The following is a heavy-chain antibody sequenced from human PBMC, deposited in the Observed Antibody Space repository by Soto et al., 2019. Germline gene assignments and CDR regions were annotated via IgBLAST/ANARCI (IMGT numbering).Heavy chain of an antibody. V-gene: IGHV4-34*01. CDR3: ARTVAGTRWFDP. CDR1: GGSFSGYY. CDR2: INQSGST. Sequence: SETLSLTCAVYGGSFSGYYWSWIRQPPGKGLEWIGEINQSGSTNYNPSLRSRVTISVDTSKNQFSLKLSSVTAADTAVYYCARTVAGTRWFDPWGQGTLVTVSS. J-gene: IGHJ5*02. D-gene: IGHD6-19*01.